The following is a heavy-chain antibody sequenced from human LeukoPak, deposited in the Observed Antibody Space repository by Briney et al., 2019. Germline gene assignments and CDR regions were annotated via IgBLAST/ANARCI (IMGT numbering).Heavy chain of an antibody. D-gene: IGHD1-26*01. J-gene: IGHJ4*02. CDR2: ISSSSSTI. CDR1: GFTFSSYS. CDR3: ARSAGDSGSYLLGVDY. V-gene: IGHV3-48*01. Sequence: GGSLRLSCAASGFTFSSYSMNWVRQAPGKGLEWVSYISSSSSTIYYADSVKGRFTISRDNAKNSLYLQMNSLRAEDTAVYYCARSAGDSGSYLLGVDYWGQGTLVTVSS.